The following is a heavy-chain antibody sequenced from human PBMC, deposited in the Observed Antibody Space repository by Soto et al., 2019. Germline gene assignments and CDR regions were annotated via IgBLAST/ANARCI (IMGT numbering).Heavy chain of an antibody. D-gene: IGHD3-3*01. CDR1: GFTFSSYA. V-gene: IGHV3-23*01. CDR3: AKDTPIDDFWSGYTTNTYYGMDV. Sequence: EVQLLESGGGLVQPGGSLRLSCAASGFTFSSYAMSWVRQAPGKGLEWVSAISGSGGSTYYADSVKGRFTISRDNSKNTLSLQMNNLRAEDTAVYYCAKDTPIDDFWSGYTTNTYYGMDVWGQGTTVTVSS. J-gene: IGHJ6*02. CDR2: ISGSGGST.